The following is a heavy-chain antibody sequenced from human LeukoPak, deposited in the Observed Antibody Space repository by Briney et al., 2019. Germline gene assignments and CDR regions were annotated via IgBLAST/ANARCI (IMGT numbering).Heavy chain of an antibody. Sequence: GGSLRLSCAASGFTFSSYGMHWVRQAPGKGLEWVAVISYDGSNKCYADSVKGRFTISRDNSKNTLYLQMNSLRAEDTAVYYCARDVGGIIDYWGQGTLVTVSS. V-gene: IGHV3-30*03. CDR1: GFTFSSYG. CDR3: ARDVGGIIDY. D-gene: IGHD4-23*01. CDR2: ISYDGSNK. J-gene: IGHJ4*02.